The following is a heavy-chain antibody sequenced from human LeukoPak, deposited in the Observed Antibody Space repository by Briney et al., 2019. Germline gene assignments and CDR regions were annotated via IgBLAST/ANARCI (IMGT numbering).Heavy chain of an antibody. CDR2: IIPIFGTA. CDR3: ARGPYYDFWSGYYDTHLDY. J-gene: IGHJ4*02. CDR1: GGTFSSYA. Sequence: SVKVSCKASGGTFSSYAISWVRQAPGQGLEWMGGIIPIFGTANYAQKFQGRVTITADESTSTAYMELSSLRSEDTAVYYCARGPYYDFWSGYYDTHLDYWGQGTLVTVSS. D-gene: IGHD3-3*01. V-gene: IGHV1-69*13.